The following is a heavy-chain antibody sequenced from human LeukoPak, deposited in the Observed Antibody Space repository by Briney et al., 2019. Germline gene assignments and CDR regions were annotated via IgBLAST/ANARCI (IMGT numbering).Heavy chain of an antibody. CDR3: ARGRGYYDSSGYNDY. V-gene: IGHV1-2*04. D-gene: IGHD3-22*01. Sequence: ASVKVSCKASGYTFTGYYMHWVRQAPGQGLKWMGWINPNSGGTNYAQKFQGWVTMTRDTSISTAYMELSRLRTDDTAVYYCARGRGYYDSSGYNDYWGQGTLVTVSS. CDR2: INPNSGGT. CDR1: GYTFTGYY. J-gene: IGHJ4*02.